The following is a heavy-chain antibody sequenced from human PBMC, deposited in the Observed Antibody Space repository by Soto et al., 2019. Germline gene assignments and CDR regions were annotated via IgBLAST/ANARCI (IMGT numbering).Heavy chain of an antibody. J-gene: IGHJ3*02. CDR3: AREAAAGTAFDI. CDR2: IGTAGDP. D-gene: IGHD6-13*01. CDR1: GFTFSSYD. V-gene: IGHV3-13*05. Sequence: GGSLRLSCAASGFTFSSYDMNWVRQATGKGLEWVSAIGTAGDPYYPGSVKGRFTISRENAKNSWYLQMNSLRAGDTAVYYCAREAAAGTAFDIWGQGTMVTGSS.